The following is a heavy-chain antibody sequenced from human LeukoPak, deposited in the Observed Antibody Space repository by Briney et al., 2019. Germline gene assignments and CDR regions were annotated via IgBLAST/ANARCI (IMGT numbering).Heavy chain of an antibody. CDR1: GYSITSDYY. V-gene: IGHV4-59*08. CDR3: ARHSATMVRGGFDP. J-gene: IGHJ5*02. D-gene: IGHD3-10*01. CDR2: IYYSGSA. Sequence: SETLSLTCTVSGYSITSDYYWSWIRQPPGKGLEWIGYIYYSGSANYNPSLKSRVTISVDTSKNQFSLKLSSVTAADTAVYYCARHSATMVRGGFDPWGQGTLVTVSS.